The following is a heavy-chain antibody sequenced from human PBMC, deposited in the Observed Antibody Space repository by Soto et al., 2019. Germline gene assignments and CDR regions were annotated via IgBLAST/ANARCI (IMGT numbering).Heavy chain of an antibody. D-gene: IGHD6-19*01. CDR2: ISGSGDST. CDR1: GFTFSTYA. V-gene: IGHV3-23*01. J-gene: IGHJ4*02. Sequence: EVQLLESGGGLVQPGGSLRLSCAASGFTFSTYAMNWVRQAPGKGLEWVSGISGSGDSTYYADSVKGRFTVSRDNSKNTLYLQMNSLRAEDTAVFYCAKERSSGWCVDYWGQGTLVTVSS. CDR3: AKERSSGWCVDY.